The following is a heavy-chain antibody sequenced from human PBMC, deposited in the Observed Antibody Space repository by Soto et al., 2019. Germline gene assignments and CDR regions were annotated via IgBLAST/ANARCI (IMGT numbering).Heavy chain of an antibody. CDR2: ISYDGSNK. D-gene: IGHD3-10*01. V-gene: IGHV3-30*18. Sequence: GGSLRLSCAASGFTFSSYGMHWVRQAPGKGLEWVAVISYDGSNKYYADSVKGRFTISRDNSKNTLYLQMNSLRAEDTAVYYCAKEGPLINRSYYMSYYYYYYMDVWGKGTTVTVSS. J-gene: IGHJ6*03. CDR1: GFTFSSYG. CDR3: AKEGPLINRSYYMSYYYYYYMDV.